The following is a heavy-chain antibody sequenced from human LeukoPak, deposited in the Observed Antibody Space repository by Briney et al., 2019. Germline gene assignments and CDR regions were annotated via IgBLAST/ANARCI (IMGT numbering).Heavy chain of an antibody. V-gene: IGHV4-39*01. Sequence: SETLSLTCTVSGGSISSSSYYWGWIRQPPGKGLEWIGSIYYSGSTYYNPSLKSRVTISVDTSKNQFSLKLSSVTAADTAVYYCARHVYSSGWYRRDWFDPWGQGTLVTVSS. CDR1: GGSISSSSYY. CDR3: ARHVYSSGWYRRDWFDP. J-gene: IGHJ5*02. D-gene: IGHD6-19*01. CDR2: IYYSGST.